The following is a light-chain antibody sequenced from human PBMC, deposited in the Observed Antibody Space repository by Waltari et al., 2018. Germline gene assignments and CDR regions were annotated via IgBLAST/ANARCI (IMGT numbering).Light chain of an antibody. Sequence: QSVLTQAPSVSGTPGQRVTISCSGTNYNIGSGPVNWYQQVPGMSPKLLIYSNDHRPSGVPDRFSCSKSGTSASLAISGLQSEDEADYYCATWDGRVNGVLFGGGTKVTVL. J-gene: IGLJ2*01. V-gene: IGLV1-44*01. CDR1: NYNIGSGP. CDR2: SND. CDR3: ATWDGRVNGVL.